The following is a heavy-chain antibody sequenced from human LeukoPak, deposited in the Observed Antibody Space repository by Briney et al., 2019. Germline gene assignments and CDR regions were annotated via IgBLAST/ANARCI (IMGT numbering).Heavy chain of an antibody. D-gene: IGHD2-2*01. CDR2: INHSGST. J-gene: IGHJ5*02. Sequence: SETLSLTCAVYGGSFSGYYWSWIRRPPGKGLEWIGEINHSGSTNYNPSLKSRVTISVDTSKNQFSLKLSSVTAADTAVYYCARTIVVVPAAMNWFDPWGQGTLVTVSS. CDR1: GGSFSGYY. CDR3: ARTIVVVPAAMNWFDP. V-gene: IGHV4-34*01.